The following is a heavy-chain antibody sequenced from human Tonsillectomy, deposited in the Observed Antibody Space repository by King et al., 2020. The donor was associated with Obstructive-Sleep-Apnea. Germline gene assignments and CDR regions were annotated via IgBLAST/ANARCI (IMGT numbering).Heavy chain of an antibody. CDR3: ARDGDTAMDSYYFDY. V-gene: IGHV4-59*01. CDR1: GGSISSYY. CDR2: IYYSGSI. D-gene: IGHD5-18*01. Sequence: QLQESGPGLVKPSETLSLTCTVSGGSISSYYWSCIRQPPGKGLEWIGYIYYSGSINYNPSLKSRVTISVDTSKNQFSLKLSSVTAADTAVYYCARDGDTAMDSYYFDYWGQGTLVTVSS. J-gene: IGHJ4*02.